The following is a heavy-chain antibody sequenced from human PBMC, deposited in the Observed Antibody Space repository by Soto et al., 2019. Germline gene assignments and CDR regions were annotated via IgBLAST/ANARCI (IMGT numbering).Heavy chain of an antibody. CDR2: TYFGVNS. V-gene: IGHV4-39*01. CDR1: GGSFSSNSHF. Sequence: QLQESGPGLAQPSETLSLTCTVSGGSFSSNSHFWAWIRQPPGKGLEWIGSTYFGVNSRYNPSPEXRXTXXVDTSKNQFSLKVNSVTAADTAIYYCARSETGGNPHLYFDLWGRGTLVTVSS. J-gene: IGHJ2*01. D-gene: IGHD2-15*01. CDR3: ARSETGGNPHLYFDL.